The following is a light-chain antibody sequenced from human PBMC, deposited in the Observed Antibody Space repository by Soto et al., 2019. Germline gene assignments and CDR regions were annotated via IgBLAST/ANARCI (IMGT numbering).Light chain of an antibody. V-gene: IGLV2-23*01. CDR1: SSTVGGFNV. CDR2: EGI. CDR3: CSYVGATTYV. J-gene: IGLJ1*01. Sequence: QSVLTRPASVSGSPGQSITISCTGTSSTVGGFNVVSWYQQHPGKAPKVIIYEGIKRPSGVSNRFSGSNSSSTASLTISGLQAEDEADYYCCSYVGATTYVFGTGTKVTVL.